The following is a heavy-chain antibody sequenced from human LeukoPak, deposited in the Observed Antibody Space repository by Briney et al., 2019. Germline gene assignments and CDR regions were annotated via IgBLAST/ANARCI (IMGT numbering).Heavy chain of an antibody. CDR3: ARRGSYGDYSVY. V-gene: IGHV3-74*01. J-gene: IGHJ4*02. CDR2: INSDGTST. Sequence: GGSLRLSCAASGFIFSSYWMHWVRQAPGKGLVWVSRINSDGTSTSYADSVEGRFTISRDNAKNTLYLQMNSLRAEDTAVYYCARRGSYGDYSVYWGQGTLVTVSS. CDR1: GFIFSSYW. D-gene: IGHD4-17*01.